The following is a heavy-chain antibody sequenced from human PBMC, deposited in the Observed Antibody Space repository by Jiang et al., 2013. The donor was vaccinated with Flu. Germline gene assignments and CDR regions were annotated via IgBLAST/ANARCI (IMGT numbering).Heavy chain of an antibody. CDR1: GFTFNDAW. D-gene: IGHD3-3*01. CDR2: LKSGIDGETT. Sequence: GLVKPGGSLRLSCVASGFTFNDAWMSWVRQAPGKGLEWVGRLKSGIDGETTDYAAPVKGRFTISRDNSKNTLYLHMDSLKTEDTAVYYCTTYTLEWLSGEPSGQPLEIDYWGQGTLVTVSS. CDR3: TTYTLEWLSGEPSGQPLEIDY. J-gene: IGHJ4*02. V-gene: IGHV3-15*01.